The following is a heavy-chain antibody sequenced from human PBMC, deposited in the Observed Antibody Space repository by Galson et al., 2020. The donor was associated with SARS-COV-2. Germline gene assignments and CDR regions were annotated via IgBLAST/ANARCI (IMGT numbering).Heavy chain of an antibody. D-gene: IGHD2-21*02. Sequence: ASVKVSCKVSGYTLTELSMHWVRQAPGKGLEWMGGFDPEDGETIYAQKFQGRVTMTEDTSTDTAYMELSSLRSEDTAVYYCATGPGDWVPSWFDAWGQGTLVTVSS. V-gene: IGHV1-24*01. J-gene: IGHJ5*02. CDR1: GYTLTELS. CDR3: ATGPGDWVPSWFDA. CDR2: FDPEDGET.